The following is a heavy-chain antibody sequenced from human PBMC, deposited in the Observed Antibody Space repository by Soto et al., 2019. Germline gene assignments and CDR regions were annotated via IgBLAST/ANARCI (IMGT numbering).Heavy chain of an antibody. V-gene: IGHV1-8*01. D-gene: IGHD2-15*01. CDR1: GYTFKIYD. CDR3: ASAPIYGGNGWLDP. Sequence: QVQLVQSGAEVKRPGASVMVSCRATGYTFKIYDINWVRQATGQGLEWMGRMNPNNSNTGYAQKFQDRVTMTRNTSIRTAYLELSSLRSEATAVYYSASAPIYGGNGWLDPWVQGTLATVSS. CDR2: MNPNNSNT. J-gene: IGHJ5*02.